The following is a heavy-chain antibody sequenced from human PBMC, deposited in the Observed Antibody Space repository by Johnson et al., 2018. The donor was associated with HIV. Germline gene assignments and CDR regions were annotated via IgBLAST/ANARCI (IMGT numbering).Heavy chain of an antibody. Sequence: VQLVESGGGVVQPGRSLRLSCAASGFTFSSYAMHWVRQAPGKGLEWVAVISYDGSNKYYADSVKGRFTISRDNSKNTLYLQTNSLRAEDTAVYYCARDREYGLAWGWALDIWGQGTMVTVSS. CDR2: ISYDGSNK. J-gene: IGHJ3*02. CDR3: ARDREYGLAWGWALDI. D-gene: IGHD6-19*01. CDR1: GFTFSSYA. V-gene: IGHV3-30-3*01.